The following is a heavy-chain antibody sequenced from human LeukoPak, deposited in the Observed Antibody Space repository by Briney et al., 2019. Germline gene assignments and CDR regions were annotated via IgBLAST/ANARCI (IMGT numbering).Heavy chain of an antibody. D-gene: IGHD2/OR15-2a*01. J-gene: IGHJ6*03. CDR1: GGSISTYY. CDR2: IYTSGST. V-gene: IGHV4-4*09. Sequence: PSETLSLTCTVSGGSISTYYWNWIRQPPGKGLEWIGYIYTSGSTNYNPSLKSRVTISGDTSKSQFSLKLSSVTAADTAVYYCARHAFFSNYYYMDVWGKGTTVTVSS. CDR3: ARHAFFSNYYYMDV.